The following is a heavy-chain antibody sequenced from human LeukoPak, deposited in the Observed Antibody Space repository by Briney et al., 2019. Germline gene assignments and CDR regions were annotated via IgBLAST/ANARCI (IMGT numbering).Heavy chain of an antibody. V-gene: IGHV4-39*01. J-gene: IGHJ5*02. CDR2: IYYSGST. CDR1: GGSISSSSYY. Sequence: PSETLSLTCTVSGGSISSSSYYCGWIRQPPGKGLEWIGSIYYSGSTYYNPSLKTRVTISVDTSKNQFSLKLSSVTAADTAVYYCATSEKWFDPWGQGTPVTVSS. CDR3: ATSEKWFDP.